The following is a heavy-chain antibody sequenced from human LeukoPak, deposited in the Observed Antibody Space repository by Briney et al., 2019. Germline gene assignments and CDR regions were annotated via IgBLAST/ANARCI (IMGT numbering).Heavy chain of an antibody. CDR1: GFNFRFYT. D-gene: IGHD3-3*01. J-gene: IGHJ4*02. V-gene: IGHV3-23*01. CDR2: VSVSGDST. CDR3: ARGPNDYWSGYSRYLDH. Sequence: GGSLRLSSAASGFNFRFYTMSWVRQPPARGLEWVSVVSVSGDSTQYTASAADRFTISSDTSTDTRYPHTNTLIAAATPVYYCARGPNDYWSGYSRYLDHWGQGTLVTVSS.